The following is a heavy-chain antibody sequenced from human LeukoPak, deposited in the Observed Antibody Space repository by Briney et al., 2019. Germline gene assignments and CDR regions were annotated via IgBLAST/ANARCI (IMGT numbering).Heavy chain of an antibody. V-gene: IGHV4-59*01. CDR3: ASNYGEFDY. CDR1: GGSISSYY. Sequence: PSETLSLTCTVSGGSISSYYWSWIRQPPGKGLEWIGYIYYSGSTNYNPSLKSRVTISVDTSKNQFSLKLSSVTAADTAVYYCASNYGEFDYWGQGTLVTVSS. J-gene: IGHJ4*02. CDR2: IYYSGST. D-gene: IGHD4-17*01.